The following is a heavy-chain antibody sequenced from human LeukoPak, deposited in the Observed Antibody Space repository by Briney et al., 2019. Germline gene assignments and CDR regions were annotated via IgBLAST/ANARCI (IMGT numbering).Heavy chain of an antibody. CDR3: AKSVGIIRRGAFDI. CDR1: GFTFSTYA. J-gene: IGHJ3*02. D-gene: IGHD3-10*01. V-gene: IGHV3-23*01. Sequence: GGSLRPSCAASGFTFSTYAMSWVRQAPGKGLEWVSGISGSGATTYYADSAKGRFTISRDNSKNTLYLQMNSLRAEDTAVYYCAKSVGIIRRGAFDIWGQGTMVTVSS. CDR2: ISGSGATT.